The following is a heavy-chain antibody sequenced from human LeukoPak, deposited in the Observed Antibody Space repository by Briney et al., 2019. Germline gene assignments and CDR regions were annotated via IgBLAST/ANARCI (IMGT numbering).Heavy chain of an antibody. CDR1: GGSFSGYY. J-gene: IGHJ3*02. Sequence: PSETLSLTCAVYGGSFSGYYWSWIRQPPGKGLEWIGEINHSGSTNYNPSLKSRVTISVDTSKNQFSLKLSSVTAADTAVYYCAREQWPGNAFDIWGQGTMVTVSS. V-gene: IGHV4-34*01. CDR2: INHSGST. D-gene: IGHD6-19*01. CDR3: AREQWPGNAFDI.